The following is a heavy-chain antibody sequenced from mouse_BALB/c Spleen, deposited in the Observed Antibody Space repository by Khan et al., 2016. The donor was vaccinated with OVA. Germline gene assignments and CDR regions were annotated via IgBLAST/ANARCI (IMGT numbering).Heavy chain of an antibody. CDR1: GYTFTSYW. D-gene: IGHD1-1*01. V-gene: IGHV1-87*01. CDR2: ILPGDGNN. CDR3: AREGSTTGYFNY. Sequence: QVQLQQPGTELARPGASVKLSCKASGYTFTSYWMQWVKQRPGQGLEWIGAILPGDGNNRYTQKFKGKATLTADTSSSTAYMQLSSLASEDSAVYDCAREGSTTGYFNYWGQGTTLTVSS. J-gene: IGHJ2*01.